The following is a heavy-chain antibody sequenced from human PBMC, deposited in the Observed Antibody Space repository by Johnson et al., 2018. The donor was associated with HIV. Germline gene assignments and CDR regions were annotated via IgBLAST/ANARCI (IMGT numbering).Heavy chain of an antibody. CDR3: AIIPPGGAGKGADAFDI. CDR2: ISYDGSNK. V-gene: IGHV3-30-3*01. D-gene: IGHD1-26*01. Sequence: QVQLVESGGDVVQPGMSLRLSYAASGFTFSRENMHWVRQAPGKGLEWVAIISYDGSNKYYADSVKGRFTISRDNSKNTLYLQMNSLRAEDTAVYYCAIIPPGGAGKGADAFDIWGQGTMVTVSS. J-gene: IGHJ3*02. CDR1: GFTFSREN.